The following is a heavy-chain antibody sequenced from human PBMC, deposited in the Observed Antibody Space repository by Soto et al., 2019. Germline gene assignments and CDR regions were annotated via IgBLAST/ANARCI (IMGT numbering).Heavy chain of an antibody. Sequence: GGSLRLSCAASGFTFSSYSMNWVRQAPGKGLEWVSSISSSSSYIYYADSVKGRFTISRDNAKNSLYLQMNSLRAEDTAVYYCAVNDFWSGYYSNWFDPWGQGTLVTVSS. CDR2: ISSSSSYI. CDR3: AVNDFWSGYYSNWFDP. J-gene: IGHJ5*02. CDR1: GFTFSSYS. D-gene: IGHD3-3*01. V-gene: IGHV3-21*01.